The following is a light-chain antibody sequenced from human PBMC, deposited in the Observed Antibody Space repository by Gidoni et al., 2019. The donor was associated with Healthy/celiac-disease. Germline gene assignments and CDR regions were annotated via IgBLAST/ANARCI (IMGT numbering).Light chain of an antibody. Sequence: PGQSITISCPGTSSDVGGYNYVSWYQQHPGKAPKLMIYEVSNRPSGVSNRFSGSKSGNTASLTISGLQAEDEADYYCSSYTSSSTLVFGGGTKLTVL. J-gene: IGLJ2*01. V-gene: IGLV2-14*01. CDR1: SSDVGGYNY. CDR3: SSYTSSSTLV. CDR2: EVS.